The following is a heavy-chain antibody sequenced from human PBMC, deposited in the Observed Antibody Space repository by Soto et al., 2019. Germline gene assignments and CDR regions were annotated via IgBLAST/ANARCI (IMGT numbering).Heavy chain of an antibody. V-gene: IGHV3-74*01. CDR2: INNVASII. CDR3: ASDEGRGLKY. J-gene: IGHJ4*02. Sequence: EVQLVESGGGLIQPGGSLRLSCAVSGINFNNYWMHWIRQTPGKGLVWVSHINNVASIINYADSVRGRFTISRDNAGNTLYLQMNSLGVEDTATYYWASDEGRGLKYWGQGTAVTVSS. CDR1: GINFNNYW.